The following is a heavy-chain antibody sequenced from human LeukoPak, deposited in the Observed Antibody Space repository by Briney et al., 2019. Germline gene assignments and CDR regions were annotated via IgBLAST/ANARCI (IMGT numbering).Heavy chain of an antibody. CDR2: IYYSGST. CDR3: ARVYDSSGYYFDY. Sequence: KTSETLSLTCTVSGGSISSSSYYWGWIRQPPGKGLEWIGSIYYSGSTYYNPSLKSRVTISVDTSKNQFSLKLSSVTAADTAVYYCARVYDSSGYYFDYWGQGTLVTVSS. D-gene: IGHD3-22*01. V-gene: IGHV4-39*07. CDR1: GGSISSSSYY. J-gene: IGHJ4*02.